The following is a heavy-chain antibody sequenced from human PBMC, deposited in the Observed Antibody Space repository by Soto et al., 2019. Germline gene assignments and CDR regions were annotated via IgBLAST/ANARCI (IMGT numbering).Heavy chain of an antibody. CDR2: INSDGSST. CDR3: ARCYSGYDVAFDY. J-gene: IGHJ4*02. CDR1: GFTFSSYW. V-gene: IGHV3-74*01. D-gene: IGHD5-12*01. Sequence: GGSLRLSCAASGFTFSSYWMHWVRQAPGKGLVWVSRINSDGSSTSYADSVKGRFTISRDNAKNTLYLQMNSLRAEDTAVYYCARCYSGYDVAFDYWGQGTLVTSPQ.